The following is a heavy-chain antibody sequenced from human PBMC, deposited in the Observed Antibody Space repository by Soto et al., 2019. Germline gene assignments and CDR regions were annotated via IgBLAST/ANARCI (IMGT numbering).Heavy chain of an antibody. CDR2: IYYSGST. V-gene: IGHV4-61*01. Sequence: PSETLSLTCTVSGGSVSSGSYYWSWIRQPPGKGLEWIGYIYYSGSTNYNPSLKRRVTISVDTSKNQFSLKLSSVTAADTAVYYCAREPSRYCGGDCYYNWFDPWGQGTLVTVSS. J-gene: IGHJ5*02. D-gene: IGHD2-21*02. CDR3: AREPSRYCGGDCYYNWFDP. CDR1: GGSVSSGSYY.